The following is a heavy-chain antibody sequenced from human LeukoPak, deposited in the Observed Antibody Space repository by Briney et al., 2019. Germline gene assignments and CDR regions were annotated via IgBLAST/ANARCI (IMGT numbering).Heavy chain of an antibody. CDR3: ARALGTEAAGAFDI. Sequence: GGSLRLSCAASGFTFSDYYMSWIRQAPGKGLEWVSYISSSSYTNYADSVKGRFTISRDNAKNSLYLQMNSLRAEDTAVYYCARALGTEAAGAFDIWGQGTMVTVSS. J-gene: IGHJ3*02. CDR2: ISSSSYT. V-gene: IGHV3-11*05. D-gene: IGHD6-13*01. CDR1: GFTFSDYY.